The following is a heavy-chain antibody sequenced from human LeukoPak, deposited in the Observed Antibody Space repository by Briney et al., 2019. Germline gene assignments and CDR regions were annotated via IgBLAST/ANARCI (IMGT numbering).Heavy chain of an antibody. CDR3: TTGDSSSPL. CDR1: GFTFSNAW. D-gene: IGHD3-22*01. Sequence: GGSLRLSCAASGFTFSNAWMNWVRQAPGKGLEWVGRVKSKADGGTTEYAAPVKGRFTMSRDDSKNTLYLQMNSPKTEDAAVYYCTTGDSSSPLWGQGTLVTASS. J-gene: IGHJ4*02. V-gene: IGHV3-15*01. CDR2: VKSKADGGTT.